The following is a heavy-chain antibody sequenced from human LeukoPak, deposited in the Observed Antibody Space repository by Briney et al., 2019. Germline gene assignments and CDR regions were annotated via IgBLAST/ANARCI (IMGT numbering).Heavy chain of an antibody. J-gene: IGHJ3*02. D-gene: IGHD3-22*01. V-gene: IGHV4-61*01. CDR1: GGSVSSGSYY. Sequence: PSETLSLTCTVSGGSVSSGSYYWSWIRQPPGKGLEWIGYIYYSGSTNYNPSLKSRVTISVDTSKNQFSLKLSSVTAADTAVYYCARERYYYDSSGYYSPHDAFDIWGQGTMVTVSS. CDR3: ARERYYYDSSGYYSPHDAFDI. CDR2: IYYSGST.